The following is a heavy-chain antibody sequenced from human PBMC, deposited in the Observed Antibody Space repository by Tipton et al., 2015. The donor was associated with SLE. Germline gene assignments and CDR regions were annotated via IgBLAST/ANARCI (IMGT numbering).Heavy chain of an antibody. CDR3: ARGSLTAPRSVFDI. V-gene: IGHV3-23*03. D-gene: IGHD2-21*02. CDR1: GFTFSNSA. Sequence: SLRLSCAASGFTFSNSAMSWVRQAPGKGLEWVSVVYGGGGTYYADSVKGRLTISRDNSKNTLYLHMNSLRAEDTAVYYCARGSLTAPRSVFDIWGQGTMVTVSS. CDR2: VYGGGGT. J-gene: IGHJ3*02.